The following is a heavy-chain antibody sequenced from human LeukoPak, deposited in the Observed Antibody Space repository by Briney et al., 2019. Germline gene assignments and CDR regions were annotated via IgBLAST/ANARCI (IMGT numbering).Heavy chain of an antibody. CDR1: GFTFSSYW. Sequence: SGGSLRLSCAASGFTFSSYWMSWVRQAPGKGLEWVANIKEDGSEKYYVDSVKGRLTISRDNAKNSLYLRMNSLRAEDTAVYYCARDHFDWVGDFDYWGQGTLVTVSS. D-gene: IGHD3-9*01. V-gene: IGHV3-7*03. J-gene: IGHJ4*02. CDR3: ARDHFDWVGDFDY. CDR2: IKEDGSEK.